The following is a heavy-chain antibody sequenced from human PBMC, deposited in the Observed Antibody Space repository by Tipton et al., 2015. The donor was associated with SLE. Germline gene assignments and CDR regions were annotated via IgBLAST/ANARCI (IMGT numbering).Heavy chain of an antibody. CDR1: GASISTFY. J-gene: IGHJ4*02. CDR2: IYHSGST. CDR3: ARAGDRRDGYNFALTY. D-gene: IGHD5-24*01. Sequence: TLSLTCTVSGASISTFYWSWIRQPPGKGLEWIGNIYHSGSTKYNPSLKSRVTISVDTSKYQFSLTLSSVTAADTAVYYCARAGDRRDGYNFALTYWGQGTLVTVSS. V-gene: IGHV4-59*07.